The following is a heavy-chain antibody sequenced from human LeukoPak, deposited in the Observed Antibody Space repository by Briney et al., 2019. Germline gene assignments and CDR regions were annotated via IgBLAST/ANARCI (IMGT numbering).Heavy chain of an antibody. CDR3: ARDSNHDYGDYDSFANEAWSDP. CDR2: ISYDGSNK. Sequence: GRSLRLSCVASGFTFTGHSMHWVRQAPGKGLEWVAVISYDGSNKNYGDSVKGRFTISRDNSKNTLYLQMNSLRGEDTAVYYCARDSNHDYGDYDSFANEAWSDPWGQGTLVTVSS. V-gene: IGHV3-30*04. CDR1: GFTFTGHS. J-gene: IGHJ5*02. D-gene: IGHD4-17*01.